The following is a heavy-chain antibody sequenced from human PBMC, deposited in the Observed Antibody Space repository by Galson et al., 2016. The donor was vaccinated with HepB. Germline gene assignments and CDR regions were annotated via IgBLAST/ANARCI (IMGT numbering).Heavy chain of an antibody. CDR3: ARVEVAAVYYYYYGMDV. CDR1: GFTFSSYA. D-gene: IGHD6-13*01. V-gene: IGHV3-30-3*01. J-gene: IGHJ6*02. Sequence: SLRLSCAASGFTFSSYAMHWVRQAPGKGLEWVAVISYDGSNKYYADSVKGRFTISRDNSKNTLYLQMNSLRAEDTAVYYCARVEVAAVYYYYYGMDVWGQGTTVTVSS. CDR2: ISYDGSNK.